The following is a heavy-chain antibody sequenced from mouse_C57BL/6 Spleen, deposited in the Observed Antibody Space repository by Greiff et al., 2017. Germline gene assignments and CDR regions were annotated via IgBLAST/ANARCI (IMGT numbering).Heavy chain of an antibody. J-gene: IGHJ3*01. D-gene: IGHD2-5*01. V-gene: IGHV1-85*01. CDR2: IYPRDGST. CDR3: ARGSNYFWFAY. CDR1: GYTFTSYD. Sequence: VQLVESGPELVKPGASVKLSCKASGYTFTSYDINWVKQRPGQGLEWIGWIYPRDGSTKYNEKFKGKATLTVDTSSSTAYMELHSLTSEDSAVYFCARGSNYFWFAYWGQGTLVTVSA.